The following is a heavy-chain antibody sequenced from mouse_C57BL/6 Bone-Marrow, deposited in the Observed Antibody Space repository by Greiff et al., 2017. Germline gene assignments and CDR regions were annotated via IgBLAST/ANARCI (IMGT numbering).Heavy chain of an antibody. CDR2: FSNLAYSI. CDR3: ARHNYDYDVGYFDV. Sequence: EVQGVESGGGLVQPGGSLKLSCAASGFTFSDYGMAWVRQAPRKGPEWVAFFSNLAYSIYYADTVTGRFTISRENAKNTLYLEMSSLRSEDSAMYYCARHNYDYDVGYFDVWGTGTTVTVSS. V-gene: IGHV5-15*01. CDR1: GFTFSDYG. J-gene: IGHJ1*03. D-gene: IGHD2-4*01.